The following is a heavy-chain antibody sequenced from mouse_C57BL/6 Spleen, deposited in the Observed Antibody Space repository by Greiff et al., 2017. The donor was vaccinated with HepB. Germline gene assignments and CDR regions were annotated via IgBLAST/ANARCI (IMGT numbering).Heavy chain of an antibody. D-gene: IGHD1-1*01. V-gene: IGHV1-64*01. CDR1: GYTFTSYW. J-gene: IGHJ4*01. CDR3: ARGEVVDEDYAMDY. CDR2: IHPNSGST. Sequence: VQLQQPGAELVKPGASVKLSCKASGYTFTSYWMHWVKQRPGQGLEWIGMIHPNSGSTNYNEKFKSKATLTVDKSSSTAYMQLSSLTSEDSAVYYCARGEVVDEDYAMDYWGQGTSVTVSS.